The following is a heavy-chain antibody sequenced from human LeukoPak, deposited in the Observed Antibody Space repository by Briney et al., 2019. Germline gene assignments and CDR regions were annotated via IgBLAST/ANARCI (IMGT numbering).Heavy chain of an antibody. CDR1: GGSISSSSYY. CDR2: IYYRGST. D-gene: IGHD6-13*01. CDR3: ARRLAGTEDY. Sequence: SETLSLTCTVSGGSISSSSYYWGWIRQPPGKGLEWIGSIYYRGSTYYNPSLKSRVTMSVDTSKNQFSLKLSSVTAADTAVYYCARRLAGTEDYWGQGTLVTVSS. V-gene: IGHV4-39*01. J-gene: IGHJ4*02.